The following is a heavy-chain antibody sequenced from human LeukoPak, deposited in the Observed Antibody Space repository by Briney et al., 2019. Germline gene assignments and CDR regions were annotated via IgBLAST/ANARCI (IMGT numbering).Heavy chain of an antibody. Sequence: SSETLSLTCTVSGGSISSSSYYWGWIRQPPVKGLEWIGCIYYSGGTYYNPSLKSRLTISVDTSKNQFSLKLTSVTAADTAVYYCARARGYNVRFDYWGQGTLVTVSS. CDR1: GGSISSSSYY. V-gene: IGHV4-39*07. CDR3: ARARGYNVRFDY. D-gene: IGHD5-24*01. CDR2: IYYSGGT. J-gene: IGHJ4*02.